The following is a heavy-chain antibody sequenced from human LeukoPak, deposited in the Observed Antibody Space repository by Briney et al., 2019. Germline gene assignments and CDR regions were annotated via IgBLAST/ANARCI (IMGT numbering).Heavy chain of an antibody. Sequence: SETLSLTCAVYGGSFSGYYWSWIRQPPGKGLEWIGEINHSGSTNYNPSLKSRVTISVDRSKNRFSLKLSSVTAADTAVYYCARARGYCSSTSCYSPYNWFDPWGQGTLVTVSS. V-gene: IGHV4-34*01. CDR2: INHSGST. D-gene: IGHD2-2*02. CDR1: GGSFSGYY. CDR3: ARARGYCSSTSCYSPYNWFDP. J-gene: IGHJ5*02.